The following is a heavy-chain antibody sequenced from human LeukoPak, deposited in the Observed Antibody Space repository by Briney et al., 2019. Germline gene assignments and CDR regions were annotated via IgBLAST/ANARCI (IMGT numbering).Heavy chain of an antibody. Sequence: SETLSLTCAVYGGSFSGYYWSWIRQPPGKGLEWIGEINHSGSTNYNPSLKSRVTISVDTSKNQFSLKLSSVTAADTAVYYCARVRRYYGSGSYSAGGFDPWGQGTLVTVSS. CDR3: ARVRRYYGSGSYSAGGFDP. V-gene: IGHV4-34*01. J-gene: IGHJ5*02. CDR2: INHSGST. CDR1: GGSFSGYY. D-gene: IGHD3-10*01.